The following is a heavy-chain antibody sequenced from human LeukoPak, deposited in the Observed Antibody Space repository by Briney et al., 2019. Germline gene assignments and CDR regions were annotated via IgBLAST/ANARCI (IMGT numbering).Heavy chain of an antibody. CDR3: AREYYYDENAGNY. CDR1: GFSFSRSS. J-gene: IGHJ4*02. Sequence: NPGGSLRLSCAASGFSFSRSSMGWVRQAPGKGLEWVSSITASSTYIYYADSVKGRFTISRDNVEKSVYLQMNSLRAEDTAVYYCAREYYYDENAGNYWGQGTLVTVSS. CDR2: ITASSTYI. V-gene: IGHV3-21*01. D-gene: IGHD3-22*01.